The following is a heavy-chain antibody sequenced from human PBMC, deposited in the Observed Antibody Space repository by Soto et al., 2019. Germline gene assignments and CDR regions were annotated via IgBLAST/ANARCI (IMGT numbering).Heavy chain of an antibody. CDR2: IYHSGST. Sequence: KPSETLSLTCAVSGGSISSSNWWSWVRQPPGKGLEWIGEIYHSGSTNYNPSLKSRVTISVDKSKNQFSLKLSSVTAADTAVYYCAGSIAAAHPNPHYYYYGMDVWGQGTTVTVSS. D-gene: IGHD6-13*01. CDR1: GGSISSSNW. V-gene: IGHV4-4*02. J-gene: IGHJ6*02. CDR3: AGSIAAAHPNPHYYYYGMDV.